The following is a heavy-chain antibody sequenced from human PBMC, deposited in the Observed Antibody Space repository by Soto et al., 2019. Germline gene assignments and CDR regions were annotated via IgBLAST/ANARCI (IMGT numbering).Heavy chain of an antibody. D-gene: IGHD3-16*01. Sequence: GASVKVSCKASGYTFTSYDINWVRQATGQGLEWMGLMNPNSGKTGYAQKFQGRVTMTKNTSISTAYMELSSLRSEDTAVYYCGGGGGYYYMDVWGRGSTVIVSS. CDR3: GGGGGYYYMDV. V-gene: IGHV1-8*01. CDR2: MNPNSGKT. J-gene: IGHJ6*03. CDR1: GYTFTSYD.